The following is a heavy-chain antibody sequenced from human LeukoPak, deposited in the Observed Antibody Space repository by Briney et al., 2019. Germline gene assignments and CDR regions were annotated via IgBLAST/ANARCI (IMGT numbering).Heavy chain of an antibody. Sequence: PGESLKVSCQVSGYSFSSYYIGWVRQMPGKGLEGRGIVYLVDANTIYSPYFQGQVTLSVDKSLSTAYLQWSSLKASDTAMYYCARPGYCTSTTCWELDYWGQGTLVTVSP. D-gene: IGHD2-2*01. CDR1: GYSFSSYY. CDR2: VYLVDANT. V-gene: IGHV5-51*01. CDR3: ARPGYCTSTTCWELDY. J-gene: IGHJ4*02.